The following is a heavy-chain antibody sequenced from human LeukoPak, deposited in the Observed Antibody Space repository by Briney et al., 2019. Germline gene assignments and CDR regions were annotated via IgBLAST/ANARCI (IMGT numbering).Heavy chain of an antibody. Sequence: PGGSLRLSCAASGFTFSNYGMDWVRQALGKGLEWVSYISSSSSSIYYADSVKGRFTISRDNARNSVFLQMNSLRAEDTAVYYCARGGAARPDYWGQGTLVTVSS. CDR1: GFTFSNYG. J-gene: IGHJ4*02. CDR3: ARGGAARPDY. D-gene: IGHD6-6*01. CDR2: ISSSSSSI. V-gene: IGHV3-48*01.